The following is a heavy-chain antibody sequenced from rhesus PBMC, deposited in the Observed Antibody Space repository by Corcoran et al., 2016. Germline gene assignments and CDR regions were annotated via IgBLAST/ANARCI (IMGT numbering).Heavy chain of an antibody. Sequence: QVQLQESGPGLVKPSETLSLTCAVSGGSISSSYYYWSWIRQAPGKGLEWIGELSYRCSTAYNPTLKSRFTISRGPSKNQFSLKRSSVTAADTAVYYCARLGATPSSNSLDVWGRGVLVTVSS. J-gene: IGHJ5-2*02. D-gene: IGHD1-44*02. CDR3: ARLGATPSSNSLDV. CDR2: LSYRCST. CDR1: GGSISSSYYY. V-gene: IGHV4-122*02.